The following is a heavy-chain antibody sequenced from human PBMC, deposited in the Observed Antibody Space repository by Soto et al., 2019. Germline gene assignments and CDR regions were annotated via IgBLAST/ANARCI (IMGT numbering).Heavy chain of an antibody. Sequence: QVQLQESGPGLVKPSQTLSLTCSVSGGSINSGDYYWSWIRQSAGNGLEWIGYIYYTGTTYYSPSLRSRLSISEDRSKNHLSLKVRSVTPADTAVYYCAASTHQSNGYYLDYWGQGSPVTVSS. CDR2: IYYTGTT. V-gene: IGHV4-30-4*01. J-gene: IGHJ4*02. D-gene: IGHD3-22*01. CDR3: AASTHQSNGYYLDY. CDR1: GGSINSGDYY.